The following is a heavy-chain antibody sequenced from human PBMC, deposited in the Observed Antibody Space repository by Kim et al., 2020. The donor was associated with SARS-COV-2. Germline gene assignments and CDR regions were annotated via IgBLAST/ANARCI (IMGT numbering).Heavy chain of an antibody. CDR1: GYTFTTYF. J-gene: IGHJ4*02. CDR3: ARQSGGHFNF. CDR2: IFPYDSDA. D-gene: IGHD3-10*01. V-gene: IGHV5-51*01. Sequence: GESLKISCEASGYTFTTYFIAWVRQMPGKGLEWMAMIFPYDSDAKYNPSFRGQVTVSVDKSINTAYLQWRSLKASDTAVYYCARQSGGHFNFWGPGTLVTVSS.